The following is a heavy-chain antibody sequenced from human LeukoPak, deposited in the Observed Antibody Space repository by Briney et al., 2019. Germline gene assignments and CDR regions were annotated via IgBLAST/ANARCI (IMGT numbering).Heavy chain of an antibody. CDR3: ARGVGYCSSTSCYIDYFDY. Sequence: GASVKVSCKASGYTFTSYDINWVRQATGQGLGWMGWMNPNSGNTGYAQKFQGRVTMTRNTSISTAYMELSSLRSEDTAVYYCARGVGYCSSTSCYIDYFDYWGQGTLVTVSS. CDR1: GYTFTSYD. CDR2: MNPNSGNT. J-gene: IGHJ4*02. D-gene: IGHD2-2*02. V-gene: IGHV1-8*01.